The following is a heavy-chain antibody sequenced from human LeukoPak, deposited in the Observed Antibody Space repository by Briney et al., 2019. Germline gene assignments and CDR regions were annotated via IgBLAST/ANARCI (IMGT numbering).Heavy chain of an antibody. D-gene: IGHD3-10*01. CDR3: ARAPILMVRGVIWFDP. CDR2: IYYSGST. J-gene: IGHJ5*02. CDR1: SGSFSGYY. Sequence: PSETLSLTCAVYSGSFSGYYWSWIRQPPGKGLEWIGSIYYSGSTYYNPSLKSRVTISVDTSKNQFSLKLSSVTAADTAVYYCARAPILMVRGVIWFDPWGQGTLVTVSS. V-gene: IGHV4-34*01.